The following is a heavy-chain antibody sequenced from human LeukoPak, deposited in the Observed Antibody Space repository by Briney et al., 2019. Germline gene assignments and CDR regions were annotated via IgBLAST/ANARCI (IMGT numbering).Heavy chain of an antibody. CDR2: IYYTGST. Sequence: PSETLSLTRSVSGGSISSYYWSWIRQPPGEGLQWIGHIYYTGSTTYNPSLESRVTISFNTSKNQFSLELSSVPAADTAVYYCARYCTGGSCYGSKFDCWGRGTLVTVSS. V-gene: IGHV4-59*01. CDR3: ARYCTGGSCYGSKFDC. J-gene: IGHJ4*02. D-gene: IGHD2-15*01. CDR1: GGSISSYY.